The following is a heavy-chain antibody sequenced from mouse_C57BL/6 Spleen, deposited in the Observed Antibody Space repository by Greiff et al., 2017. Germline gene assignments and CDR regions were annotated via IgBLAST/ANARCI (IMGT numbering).Heavy chain of an antibody. V-gene: IGHV1-69*01. Sequence: QVQLQQPGAELVMPGASVKLSCKASGYTFTSYWMHWVKQRPGQGLEWIGEIDPSDSYTNYNQKFKGKSTLTVDKSSSTAYMQLSSLTSEDSADYYCGRGDYYAVDYGGQGTSVTVSA. J-gene: IGHJ4*01. CDR1: GYTFTSYW. CDR2: IDPSDSYT. CDR3: GRGDYYAVDY.